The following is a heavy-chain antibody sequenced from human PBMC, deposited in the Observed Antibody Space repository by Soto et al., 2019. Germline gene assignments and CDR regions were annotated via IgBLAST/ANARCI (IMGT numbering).Heavy chain of an antibody. CDR2: IIPIFGTA. CDR1: GGTFSSYA. D-gene: IGHD5-12*01. Sequence: SVKVSCKASGGTFSSYAISWVRQAPGQGLEWMGGIIPIFGTANYAQKFQGRVTITADKSTSTAYMELSSLRSEDTAVYYCARDFSGYDFETRDYYYYYYMDVWGKGTTVTVSS. CDR3: ARDFSGYDFETRDYYYYYYMDV. J-gene: IGHJ6*03. V-gene: IGHV1-69*06.